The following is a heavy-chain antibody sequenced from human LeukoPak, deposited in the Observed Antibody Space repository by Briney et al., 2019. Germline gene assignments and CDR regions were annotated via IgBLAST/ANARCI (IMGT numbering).Heavy chain of an antibody. CDR3: ATPYSGGYHGLDI. CDR2: IYYSGAT. CDR1: GGSISSSIYY. Sequence: SETLSLTCTVSGGSISSSIYYWAWIRQPPGKGREGIGSIYYSGATYYNPSLKSRATISIDTSNNQFSLKLSSVTAADTAVYYCATPYSGGYHGLDIWGQGTMVTVSS. V-gene: IGHV4-39*01. D-gene: IGHD1-26*01. J-gene: IGHJ3*02.